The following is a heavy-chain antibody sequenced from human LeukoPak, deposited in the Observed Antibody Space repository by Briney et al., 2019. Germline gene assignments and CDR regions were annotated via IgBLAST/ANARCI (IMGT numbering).Heavy chain of an antibody. V-gene: IGHV3-74*01. CDR3: ARTQGF. J-gene: IGHJ4*02. CDR2: INSDGSST. Sequence: GGSLRLSCAASGFTFSRYWMHWVRQAPGKGLVWVSQINSDGSSTTYADSVKGRFTISRDNAKNTLYLQMNSLRVEDTAVYYCARTQGFWGQGTLVTVSS. CDR1: GFTFSRYW.